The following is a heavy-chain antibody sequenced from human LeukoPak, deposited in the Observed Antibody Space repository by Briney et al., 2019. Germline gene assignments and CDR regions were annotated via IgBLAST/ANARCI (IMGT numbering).Heavy chain of an antibody. J-gene: IGHJ4*02. D-gene: IGHD6-19*01. V-gene: IGHV3-21*01. CDR3: ARDRSGWYYFDY. CDR1: GFPLSDAW. CDR2: ISSSSSYI. Sequence: GGSLRLSCAVSGFPLSDAWMNWVRQAPGKGLEWVSSISSSSSYIYYADSVKGRFTTSRDNAKNSLYLQMNSLRAEDTAVYYCARDRSGWYYFDYWGQGTLVTVSS.